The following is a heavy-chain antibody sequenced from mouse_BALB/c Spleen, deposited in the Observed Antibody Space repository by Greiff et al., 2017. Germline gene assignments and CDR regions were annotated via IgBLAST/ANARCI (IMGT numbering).Heavy chain of an antibody. V-gene: IGHV1-54*03. J-gene: IGHJ4*01. CDR2: INPGSGGT. Sequence: QVQLQQSGAELVRPGTSVKVSCKASGYAFTNYLIEWVKQRPGQGLEWIGVINPGSGGTNYNEKFKGKATLTADKSSSTAYMQLSSLTSDDSAVYFCAREEGRAMDYWGQGTSVTVSS. CDR3: AREEGRAMDY. CDR1: GYAFTNYL.